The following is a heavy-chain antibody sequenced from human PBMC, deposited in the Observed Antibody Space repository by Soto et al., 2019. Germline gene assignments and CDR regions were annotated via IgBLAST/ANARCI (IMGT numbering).Heavy chain of an antibody. Sequence: SETLSLTCTVSGDSISRGAYYWTWIRQHPVKGLEWIGYISNSGRTYYNPSLKSRLTISLDSSENQFSLRLTSVTAADTAMYYCAGHNYGSGITYFDYWSLGTLVTVSS. J-gene: IGHJ4*02. CDR2: ISNSGRT. CDR1: GDSISRGAYY. CDR3: AGHNYGSGITYFDY. V-gene: IGHV4-31*03. D-gene: IGHD3-10*01.